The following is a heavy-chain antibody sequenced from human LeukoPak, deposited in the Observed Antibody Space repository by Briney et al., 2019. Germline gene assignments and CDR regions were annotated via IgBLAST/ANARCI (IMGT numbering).Heavy chain of an antibody. CDR3: AKDINDLSPYYDSSGYYNY. V-gene: IGHV3-23*01. D-gene: IGHD3-22*01. CDR2: ISGSGGST. CDR1: GFTFSSYA. Sequence: PGGSLRLSCAASGFTFSSYAMSWVRQAPGKGLEWVSAISGSGGSTYYADSVKGRFTISRDNSKNTLYLQMNGLRAEDTAVYYCAKDINDLSPYYDSSGYYNYWGQGTLVTVSS. J-gene: IGHJ4*02.